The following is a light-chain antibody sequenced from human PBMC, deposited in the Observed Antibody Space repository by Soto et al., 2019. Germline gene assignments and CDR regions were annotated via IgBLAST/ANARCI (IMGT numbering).Light chain of an antibody. J-gene: IGLJ2*01. Sequence: QSALTQPASVSGSPGQSITISCTGTSSDVGSYNLVSWYQQHPGKAPKLMIYKVSKRPSGVSNRFSGSKSCNTASLTISGLQAADEADYYCCSSAGSSTSLVVFGGGTKVTVL. CDR2: KVS. V-gene: IGLV2-23*02. CDR1: SSDVGSYNL. CDR3: CSSAGSSTSLVV.